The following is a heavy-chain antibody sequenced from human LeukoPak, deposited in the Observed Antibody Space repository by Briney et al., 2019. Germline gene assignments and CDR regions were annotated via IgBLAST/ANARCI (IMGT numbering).Heavy chain of an antibody. J-gene: IGHJ4*02. V-gene: IGHV1-18*01. CDR3: ARDWGAPHTLNFDS. CDR2: ISGYNGDT. D-gene: IGHD1-26*01. CDR1: GYTFTSYG. Sequence: ASVEVSCKASGYTFTSYGISWVRQAPGQGLEWMAWISGYNGDTNYVQKFQDRITMTTDTSTSTAYLELTSLRSDDTAVYYCARDWGAPHTLNFDSWGQGTLVTVSS.